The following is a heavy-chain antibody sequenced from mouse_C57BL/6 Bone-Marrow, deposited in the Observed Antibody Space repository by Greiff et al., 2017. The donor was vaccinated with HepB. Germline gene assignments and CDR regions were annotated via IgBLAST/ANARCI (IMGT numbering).Heavy chain of an antibody. CDR3: ATEIYYYGSSYGWFAY. V-gene: IGHV1-64*01. J-gene: IGHJ3*01. CDR1: GYTFTSYW. CDR2: IHPNSGST. D-gene: IGHD1-1*01. Sequence: QVQLKQPGAELVKPGASVKLSCKASGYTFTSYWMHWVKQRPGQGLEWIGMIHPNSGSTNYNEKFKSKATLTVDKSSSTAYMQLSSLTSEDSAVYYCATEIYYYGSSYGWFAYWGQGTLVTVSA.